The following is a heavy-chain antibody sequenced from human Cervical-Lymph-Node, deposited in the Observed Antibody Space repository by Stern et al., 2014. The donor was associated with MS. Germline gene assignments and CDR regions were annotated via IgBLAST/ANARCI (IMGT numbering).Heavy chain of an antibody. CDR2: ISGGVTTI. J-gene: IGHJ4*02. D-gene: IGHD5-12*01. CDR1: GFTLSDYY. V-gene: IGHV3-11*01. Sequence: VQLVQSGGGLVKPGGSLRLSCAASGFTLSDYYMSWIRQAPGKGLEWVSYISGGVTTIYHADSVKGRFTISRDNAKNSLYLQMNSLRAEDTAVYYCARNSGNENLDYWGQGTLVTVSS. CDR3: ARNSGNENLDY.